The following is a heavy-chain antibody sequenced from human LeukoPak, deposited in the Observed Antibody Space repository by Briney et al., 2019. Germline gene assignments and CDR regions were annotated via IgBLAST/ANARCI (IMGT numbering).Heavy chain of an antibody. CDR1: GYSISSGYY. J-gene: IGHJ5*02. Sequence: ETLSLTCAVSGYSISSGYYWGWVRQAPGKGLEWVSAISHDGMNAYYADSVKGRFTISRDNSKKTVSLEMSSLTAADTGVYYCAKDGAQYSSGPECDPRGQGALVTVSP. V-gene: IGHV3-23*01. D-gene: IGHD6-19*01. CDR3: AKDGAQYSSGPECDP. CDR2: ISHDGMNA.